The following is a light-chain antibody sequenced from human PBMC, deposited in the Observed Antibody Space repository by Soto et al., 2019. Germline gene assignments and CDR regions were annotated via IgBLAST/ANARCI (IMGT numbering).Light chain of an antibody. Sequence: DIQLTQSPSFLSASVGDRVTVTCRASQVINNSLAWYQQKPGKTPKLLIYAASTLQLGVPSRFSGSGSGTEFTLTINSLQPQDFSTYFCQHLDGDRLYTFGQGTKLDI. CDR1: QVINNS. CDR3: QHLDGDRLYT. J-gene: IGKJ2*01. V-gene: IGKV1-9*01. CDR2: AAS.